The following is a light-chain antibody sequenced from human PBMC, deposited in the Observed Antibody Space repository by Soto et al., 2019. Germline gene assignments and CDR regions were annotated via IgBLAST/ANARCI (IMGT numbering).Light chain of an antibody. CDR3: QQYAYPPRT. Sequence: EIVLTQSPGTLSLSPGERATLSCRASQSVSSSHLAWYQQKPGQAPRLLIYGASFRATGIPDRFSGSASGTDLTLNISRLEPEDFAVYYCQQYAYPPRTFGQGTKVEIK. V-gene: IGKV3-20*01. CDR1: QSVSSSH. J-gene: IGKJ2*01. CDR2: GAS.